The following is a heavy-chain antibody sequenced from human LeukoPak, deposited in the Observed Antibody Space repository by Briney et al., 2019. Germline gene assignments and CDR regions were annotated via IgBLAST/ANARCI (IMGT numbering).Heavy chain of an antibody. Sequence: SETLSLTCAVYGGSFSGYYWSWIRQPPGKGVEWIGEINHSGSTNYNPSLKSRVTISVDTSKNQFSLKLSSVTAADTAVYYCAGFWSGYPNYYYYMDVWGKGTTVTVSS. V-gene: IGHV4-34*01. CDR1: GGSFSGYY. CDR3: AGFWSGYPNYYYYMDV. CDR2: INHSGST. J-gene: IGHJ6*03. D-gene: IGHD3-3*01.